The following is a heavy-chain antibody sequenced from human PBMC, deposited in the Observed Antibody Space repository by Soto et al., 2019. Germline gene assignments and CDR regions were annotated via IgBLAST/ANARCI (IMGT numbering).Heavy chain of an antibody. CDR3: AKALRGSYREGDY. J-gene: IGHJ4*02. CDR1: GFTFSSYG. V-gene: IGHV3-30*18. D-gene: IGHD1-26*01. CDR2: ISYDGSNK. Sequence: QVQLVESGGGVVQPGRSLRLSCAASGFTFSSYGMRWVRQAPGKGLEWVAVISYDGSNKYYADSVKGRFTISRDNSKNTLYLQMNSLRAEDTAVYYCAKALRGSYREGDYWGQGTLVTVSS.